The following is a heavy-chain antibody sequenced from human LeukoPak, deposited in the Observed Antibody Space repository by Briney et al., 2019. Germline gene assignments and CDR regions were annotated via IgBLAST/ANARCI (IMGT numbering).Heavy chain of an antibody. V-gene: IGHV4-34*01. Sequence: WDSLSPTCAVYGGSFSGYYCSCIRQPPGKWLGWMGEINHSGTTNYNPSLKSRVTISVDTSKNQFSLKLSSVTAADTAVYYCARSDYGDYVEPWITYGMDVWGQGTTVTVSS. CDR1: GGSFSGYY. CDR3: ARSDYGDYVEPWITYGMDV. CDR2: INHSGTT. J-gene: IGHJ6*01. D-gene: IGHD4-17*01.